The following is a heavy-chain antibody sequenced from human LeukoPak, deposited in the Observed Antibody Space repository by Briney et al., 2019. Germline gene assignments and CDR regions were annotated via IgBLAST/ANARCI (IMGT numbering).Heavy chain of an antibody. CDR1: GGSISSSSYY. Sequence: SETLSLTCTVSGGSISSSSYYWGWIRQPPGKGLEWIGSIYYSGSTYYNPSLKSRVTISVDSSKNQFSLKLSSVTAADTAVYYCARTRVGAKGVYYFDYWGQGTLVTVSS. CDR2: IYYSGST. CDR3: ARTRVGAKGVYYFDY. D-gene: IGHD1-26*01. J-gene: IGHJ4*02. V-gene: IGHV4-39*07.